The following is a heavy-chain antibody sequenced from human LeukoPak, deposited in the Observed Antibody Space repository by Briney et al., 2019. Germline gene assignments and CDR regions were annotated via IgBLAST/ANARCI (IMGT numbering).Heavy chain of an antibody. D-gene: IGHD5-24*01. V-gene: IGHV3-49*04. CDR1: GFTFGDHA. CDR2: IRSKGYGGTT. Sequence: GGSLRLSCIPSGFTFGDHAMSWVRQAPGKGLDWVGFIRSKGYGGTTEYATSVKGRFTISRDDSKSIAYLQMNSLKSEDTAVYYCTRGPTGRWLYYGMDVWGQGTTVIASS. J-gene: IGHJ6*02. CDR3: TRGPTGRWLYYGMDV.